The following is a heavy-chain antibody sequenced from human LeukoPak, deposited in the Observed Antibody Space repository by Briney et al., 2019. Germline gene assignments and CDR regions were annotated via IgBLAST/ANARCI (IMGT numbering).Heavy chain of an antibody. CDR1: GGSISSYY. CDR3: ARVRLGYYDSSGYPDAFDI. D-gene: IGHD3-22*01. J-gene: IGHJ3*02. V-gene: IGHV4-59*01. CDR2: IYYSGST. Sequence: SETLSLTCTVSGGSISSYYWSWIRQPPGKGLGWIGYIYYSGSTNYNPSLRSRVTISVDTSKNQFSLKLSSVTAADTAVYYCARVRLGYYDSSGYPDAFDIWGQGTMVTVSS.